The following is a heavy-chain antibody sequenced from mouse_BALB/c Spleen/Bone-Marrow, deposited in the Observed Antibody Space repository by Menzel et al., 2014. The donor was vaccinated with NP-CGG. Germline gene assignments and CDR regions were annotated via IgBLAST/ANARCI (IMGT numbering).Heavy chain of an antibody. J-gene: IGHJ4*01. CDR3: ARGGQLGAMDY. V-gene: IGHV5-4*02. CDR2: ISDGGSYT. Sequence: EVQVVDSGGGLVKPGGSLKLSCAASGFTFSDYYMYWVRQTPEKRLEWVATISDGGSYTYYPDSVKGRFTISRDNAKNNLYLQMSGLKSEDTAMYYCARGGQLGAMDYWGQGTSVTVSS. CDR1: GFTFSDYY. D-gene: IGHD3-2*01.